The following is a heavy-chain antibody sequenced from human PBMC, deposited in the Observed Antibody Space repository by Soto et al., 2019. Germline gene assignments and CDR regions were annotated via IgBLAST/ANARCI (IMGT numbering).Heavy chain of an antibody. CDR2: IIPILGIA. V-gene: IGHV1-69*04. CDR3: ARDFSVIAAAFDP. Sequence: GASVKVSCKASGGTFSSYTISWVRQAPGQGLEWMGRIIPILGIANYAQKFQGRVTITADKSTSTAYMELSSLRSEDTAVYYCARDFSVIAAAFDPWGQGTLVTVSS. J-gene: IGHJ5*02. CDR1: GGTFSSYT. D-gene: IGHD6-13*01.